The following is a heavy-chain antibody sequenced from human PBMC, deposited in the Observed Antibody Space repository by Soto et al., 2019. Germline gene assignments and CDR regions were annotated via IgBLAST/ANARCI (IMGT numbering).Heavy chain of an antibody. CDR1: GYSFTSQY. V-gene: IGHV1-46*03. CDR3: AGEQGLRPGGGGTEPLDI. CDR2: INPNGGST. Sequence: QVQLVQSGAEVKKPGASVKISCEASGYSFTSQYVHWVRQAPGQGLEWMGIINPNGGSTTYAQKFKGRVTMTRDTSTSTVYMELGGLHVEDPAVYYRAGEQGLRPGGGGTEPLDIWGQGTMVTVAS. D-gene: IGHD3-16*01. J-gene: IGHJ3*02.